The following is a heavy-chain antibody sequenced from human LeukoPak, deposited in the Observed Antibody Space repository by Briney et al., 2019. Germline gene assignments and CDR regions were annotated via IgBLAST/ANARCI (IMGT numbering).Heavy chain of an antibody. Sequence: SETLSLTCTVSGYSISNGYYWGWIRQPPGKGLEWVGSIYHRGSTYYNPSLRSRVTISLDRSKKKFSLKLTSVTAADTAVYFCARGAEYYAIWRGYAGYSDYWGQGISITVSS. J-gene: IGHJ4*02. D-gene: IGHD3-3*01. CDR1: GYSISNGYY. CDR2: IYHRGST. CDR3: ARGAEYYAIWRGYAGYSDY. V-gene: IGHV4-38-2*02.